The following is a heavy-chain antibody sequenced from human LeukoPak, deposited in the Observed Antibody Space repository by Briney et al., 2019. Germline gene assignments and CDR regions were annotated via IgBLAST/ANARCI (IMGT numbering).Heavy chain of an antibody. CDR1: GGSISSSSYY. Sequence: SGTLSLTCTVSGGSISSSSYYWGWIRQPPGKGLEWIGSFYYSGSTYYNPSLKSRVTISVDTSKNQFSLKLSSVTAADTAVYYCARRSPYYDILTGYANGYFDCWGQGTLVTVSS. V-gene: IGHV4-39*01. D-gene: IGHD3-9*01. CDR2: FYYSGST. J-gene: IGHJ4*02. CDR3: ARRSPYYDILTGYANGYFDC.